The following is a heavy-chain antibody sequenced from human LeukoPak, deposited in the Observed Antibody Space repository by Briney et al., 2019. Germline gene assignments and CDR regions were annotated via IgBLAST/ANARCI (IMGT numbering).Heavy chain of an antibody. CDR3: TRGYENGYYLYYYYGMDV. J-gene: IGHJ6*02. CDR2: IRSKAYGGTT. Sequence: GGSLRLSCTASGFTFGDYAMSWVRQAPGKGLAGVGFIRSKAYGGTTEYAASVKGRFTISRDDSKSIAYLQMSSLKTEDTAVYYCTRGYENGYYLYYYYGMDVWGQGTTVTVSS. V-gene: IGHV3-49*04. D-gene: IGHD3-3*01. CDR1: GFTFGDYA.